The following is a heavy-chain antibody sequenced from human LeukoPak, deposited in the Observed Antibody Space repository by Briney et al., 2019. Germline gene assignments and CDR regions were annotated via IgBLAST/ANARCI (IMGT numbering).Heavy chain of an antibody. V-gene: IGHV1-69*05. CDR1: GGTFSSYA. CDR3: AREGASYDFWSGYFPDWFDP. J-gene: IGHJ5*02. Sequence: ASVKVSCKASGGTFSSYAISWVRQAPGQGLEWIGAIIPLLETANYAQKFQDRVTLTTDESTSTAYMELTSLRSEDTAVYYCAREGASYDFWSGYFPDWFDPWGQGTLVTVSS. CDR2: IIPLLETA. D-gene: IGHD3-3*01.